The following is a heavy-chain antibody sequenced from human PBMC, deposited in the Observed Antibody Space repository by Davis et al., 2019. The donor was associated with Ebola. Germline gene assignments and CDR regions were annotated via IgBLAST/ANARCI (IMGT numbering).Heavy chain of an antibody. V-gene: IGHV3-30*02. J-gene: IGHJ4*02. Sequence: GGSLRLSCAASGFTFSSYSMHWVRQAPGKGLEWVAFIRYDGSNKYYADSVKGRFTISRDNSKNTLYLQMNSLRAEDTAVYYCAKDLPADGWWVGIDYWGQGTLVTVSS. D-gene: IGHD2-2*01. CDR1: GFTFSSYS. CDR2: IRYDGSNK. CDR3: AKDLPADGWWVGIDY.